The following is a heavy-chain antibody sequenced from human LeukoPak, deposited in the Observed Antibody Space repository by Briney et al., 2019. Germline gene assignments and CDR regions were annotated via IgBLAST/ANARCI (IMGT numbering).Heavy chain of an antibody. V-gene: IGHV1-69*06. J-gene: IGHJ3*01. CDR1: GGTFSNYV. D-gene: IGHD1-26*01. Sequence: ASVTVSFLGSGGTFSNYVLRWVRQAPGQGLEWMGGSIPIFGTTNYAQKSQGRVTITADKSTSTAYMELSSLRYEDTAVYYCARIVGATGGESWGQGTMVTVSS. CDR2: SIPIFGTT. CDR3: ARIVGATGGES.